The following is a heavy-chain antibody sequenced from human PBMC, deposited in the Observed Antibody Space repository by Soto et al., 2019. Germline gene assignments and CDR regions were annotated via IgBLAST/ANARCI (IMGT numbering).Heavy chain of an antibody. V-gene: IGHV4-30-4*08. CDR2: ISNSGST. Sequence: PSETLSLTCTVSGGSVSSGSYYWSWIRQPPGKGLEWIGYISNSGSTGYNPSLKTRLSMSVDRSKNQFTLRLTSVTAADTAVYFCATESGSTYGYFDHWGQGTQVTVSS. CDR3: ATESGSTYGYFDH. D-gene: IGHD5-18*01. CDR1: GGSVSSGSYY. J-gene: IGHJ4*02.